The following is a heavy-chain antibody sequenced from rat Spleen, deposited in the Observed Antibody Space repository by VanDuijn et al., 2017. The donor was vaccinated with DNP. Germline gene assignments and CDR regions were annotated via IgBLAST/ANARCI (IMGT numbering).Heavy chain of an antibody. Sequence: EVQLVVTGGGLVQPGRSLKLSCVASGFTFSNYWMFWIRQAPGQGLEWVASVNTDGGNSYYPDSVKGRFTISRDNAENTVYLQMNSLRSEDTATYYCARRDGSYYFDYWGQGVMVTVSS. J-gene: IGHJ2*01. D-gene: IGHD1-3*01. CDR2: VNTDGGNS. CDR1: GFTFSNYW. CDR3: ARRDGSYYFDY. V-gene: IGHV5-58*01.